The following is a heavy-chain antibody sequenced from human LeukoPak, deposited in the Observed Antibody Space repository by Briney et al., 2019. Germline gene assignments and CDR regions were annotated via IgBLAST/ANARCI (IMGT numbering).Heavy chain of an antibody. CDR3: AKSMVSGSSHWYFDL. Sequence: GGSVRLSCVASGFTFDDYTMHWVRQAPGKGLEWVSLISWDGGSTYYADSVKGRFTISRDNSKNSLYLQINSLRTEDTALYYCAKSMVSGSSHWYFDLWGRGTLVTVSS. V-gene: IGHV3-43*01. CDR1: GFTFDDYT. D-gene: IGHD3-10*01. CDR2: ISWDGGST. J-gene: IGHJ2*01.